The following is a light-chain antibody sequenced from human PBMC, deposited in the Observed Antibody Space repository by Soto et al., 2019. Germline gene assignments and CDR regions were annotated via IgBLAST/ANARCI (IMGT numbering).Light chain of an antibody. V-gene: IGLV2-14*01. CDR1: SSDVGGYNY. J-gene: IGLJ1*01. CDR2: EVS. CDR3: SSYTSPEF. Sequence: QSVLTQPASVSGSHGQSITISCTGTSSDVGGYNYVSWYQQHPGKAPKLMIYEVSNRPSGVSNRFSGSKSGNTASLTISGLQAEDEAYYYCSSYTSPEFFGTGTKVTVL.